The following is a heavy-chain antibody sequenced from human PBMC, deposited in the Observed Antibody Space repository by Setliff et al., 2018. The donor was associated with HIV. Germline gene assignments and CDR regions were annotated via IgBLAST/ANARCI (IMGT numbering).Heavy chain of an antibody. Sequence: LSLTCTVSGGSIRSHYWSWIRQPPGKGLEWIGNIYYSGGTNYNPSLKSRVTISADKSKNQFSLKLSSVTAADTAVYYCARGSSGWTFDYWGQGTLVTVS. V-gene: IGHV4-59*11. CDR1: GGSIRSHY. D-gene: IGHD6-19*01. CDR3: ARGSSGWTFDY. CDR2: IYYSGGT. J-gene: IGHJ4*02.